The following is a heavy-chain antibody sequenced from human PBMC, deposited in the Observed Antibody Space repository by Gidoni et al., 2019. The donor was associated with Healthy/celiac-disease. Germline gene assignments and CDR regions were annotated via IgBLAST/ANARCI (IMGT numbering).Heavy chain of an antibody. CDR1: GYPFPSYA. J-gene: IGHJ6*02. V-gene: IGHV7-4-1*02. CDR2: INTNTGNP. D-gene: IGHD3-10*01. CDR3: ASSARGWFGELLYLVGGMDV. Sequence: QVQLVQSGSELKKPGASVKVSCKASGYPFPSYAMNWVRQAPGQGLEWMGWINTNTGNPTYAQGFTGRFVFSLDTSVSTAYLQISSLKAEDTAVYYCASSARGWFGELLYLVGGMDVWGQGTTVTVSS.